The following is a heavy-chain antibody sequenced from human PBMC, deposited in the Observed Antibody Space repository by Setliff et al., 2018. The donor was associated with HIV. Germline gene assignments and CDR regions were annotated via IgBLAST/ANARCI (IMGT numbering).Heavy chain of an antibody. J-gene: IGHJ4*02. Sequence: SETLSLTCTVSGGSVSSGRFYWSWIRQPAGKGLEWIGHIYTTGRTNYNPSLKSRVTISLDTSKNQFFLRLSSVTAADTAVYYCAAATTLDYWGQGTLVTVSS. CDR3: AAATTLDY. CDR2: IYTTGRT. V-gene: IGHV4-61*09. CDR1: GGSVSSGRFY. D-gene: IGHD1-26*01.